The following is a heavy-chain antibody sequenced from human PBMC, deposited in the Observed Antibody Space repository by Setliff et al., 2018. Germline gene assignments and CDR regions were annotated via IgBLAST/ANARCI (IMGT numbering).Heavy chain of an antibody. V-gene: IGHV1-69*10. CDR3: ARGSGRRPIKN. CDR1: GGTFSSYA. CDR2: IIPILGIA. Sequence: SVKVSCKASGGTFSSYAISWARQAPGQGLEWMGGIIPILGIANYAQKLQGRVTMTTDTSTSTAYMELSSLRSEDTAVYYCARGSGRRPIKNWGQGTLVTVSS. J-gene: IGHJ4*02. D-gene: IGHD5-12*01.